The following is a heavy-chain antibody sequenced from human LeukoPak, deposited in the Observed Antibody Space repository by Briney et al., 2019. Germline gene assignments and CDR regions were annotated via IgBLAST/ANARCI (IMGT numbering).Heavy chain of an antibody. Sequence: GGSLRLSCAASGFTFHDYAMHWVRQAPGKGLEWVSGISWNSGIIGYADSVKSRFTTSRDNAKNSLYLQMNSLRPEDTALYYCTKDSVAMVTTSDYWGQGTLVTVSS. V-gene: IGHV3-9*01. J-gene: IGHJ4*02. CDR3: TKDSVAMVTTSDY. CDR1: GFTFHDYA. CDR2: ISWNSGII. D-gene: IGHD5-18*01.